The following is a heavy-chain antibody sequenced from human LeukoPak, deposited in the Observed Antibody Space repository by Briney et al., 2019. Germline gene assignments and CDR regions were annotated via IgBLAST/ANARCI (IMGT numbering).Heavy chain of an antibody. D-gene: IGHD3-22*01. CDR3: ARGYDTTGYFSY. CDR2: INTNTGNP. V-gene: IGHV7-4-1*02. CDR1: GYTFTTYP. Sequence: ASVKVSCKASGYTFTTYPIKWVRQAPGHRLEYMGWINTNTGNPTYAQGFTGRFVFSSDTSVSTAYLQISNLKTEDTAVYYCARGYDTTGYFSYWGQGTLVTVSS. J-gene: IGHJ4*02.